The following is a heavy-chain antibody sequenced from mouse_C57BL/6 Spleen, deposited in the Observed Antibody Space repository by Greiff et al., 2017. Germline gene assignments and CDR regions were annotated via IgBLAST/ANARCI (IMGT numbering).Heavy chain of an antibody. CDR1: GYTFTDYY. V-gene: IGHV1-26*01. Sequence: VQLQQSGPELVKPGASVKISCKASGYTFTDYYMHWVKQSHGQSLEWIGDINPNNGGTSYNQKFKGKATLTVDKSSSTAYMELRSLTSEDSAVYYCARRYYDGYYHYAMDYWGQGTSVTVSS. CDR3: ARRYYDGYYHYAMDY. D-gene: IGHD2-3*01. J-gene: IGHJ4*01. CDR2: INPNNGGT.